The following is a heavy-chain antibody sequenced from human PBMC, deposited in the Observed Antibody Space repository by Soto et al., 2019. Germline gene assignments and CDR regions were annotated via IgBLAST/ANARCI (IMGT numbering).Heavy chain of an antibody. CDR2: IKQDGSEK. CDR3: SGTYYDFWSGYYYGMDV. D-gene: IGHD3-3*01. CDR1: GFTFSSYW. J-gene: IGHJ6*02. Sequence: GGSLRLSCAASGFTFSSYWMSWVRQAPGKGLEWVANIKQDGSEKYYVDSVKGRFTISRDNAKNSLYLQMNSLRAEDTAVYYCSGTYYDFWSGYYYGMDVWGQGTTVT. V-gene: IGHV3-7*03.